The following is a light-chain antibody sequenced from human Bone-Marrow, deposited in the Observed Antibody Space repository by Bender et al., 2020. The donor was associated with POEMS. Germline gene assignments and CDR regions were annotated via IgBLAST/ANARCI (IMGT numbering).Light chain of an antibody. CDR3: YCAVDNMRI. J-gene: IGLJ2*01. V-gene: IGLV3-27*01. CDR2: KDT. CDR1: VLAKKY. Sequence: SYELTQPSSVSVSPGQTARITCSGDVLAKKYARWFQQKPGQAPVLIIYKDTERRSGIPERFSGSSSGTTVTLTIAGAQVEEEADYYCYCAVDNMRIFGRGTKLTVL.